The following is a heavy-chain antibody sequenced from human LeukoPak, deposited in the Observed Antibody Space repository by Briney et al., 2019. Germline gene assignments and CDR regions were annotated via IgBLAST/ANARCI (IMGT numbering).Heavy chain of an antibody. Sequence: SETLSLTCTVSGGSISSYYWSWIRQPPGKGLEWIGYIYYSGSTNYNPSLKSRVTISVDTSKNQFSLKLSSVTAADTAVYCCARDQRIAVAENYYYYGMDVWGQGTTVTVSS. CDR2: IYYSGST. J-gene: IGHJ6*02. D-gene: IGHD6-19*01. CDR3: ARDQRIAVAENYYYYGMDV. V-gene: IGHV4-59*01. CDR1: GGSISSYY.